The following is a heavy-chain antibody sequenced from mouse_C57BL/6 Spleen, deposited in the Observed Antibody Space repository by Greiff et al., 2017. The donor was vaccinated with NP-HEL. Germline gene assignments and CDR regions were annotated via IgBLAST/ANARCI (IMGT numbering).Heavy chain of an antibody. V-gene: IGHV1-5*01. J-gene: IGHJ4*01. CDR2: IYPGNSDT. Sequence: VQLQQSGTVLARPGASVKMSCKTSGYTFTSYWMHWVKQRPGQGLEWIGAIYPGNSDTSYNQKFKGKAKLTAVTSASTAYMELSSLTNEDSAVYYCTRDEDYYNYAYAMDYWGQGTSVTVSS. CDR1: GYTFTSYW. D-gene: IGHD2-4*01. CDR3: TRDEDYYNYAYAMDY.